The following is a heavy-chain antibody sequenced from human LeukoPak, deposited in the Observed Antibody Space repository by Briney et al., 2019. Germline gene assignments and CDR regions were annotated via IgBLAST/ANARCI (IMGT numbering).Heavy chain of an antibody. V-gene: IGHV3-66*01. CDR2: IYSGGST. CDR1: EFSVGSNY. D-gene: IGHD1-26*01. CDR3: ARARIVGATRYFDY. Sequence: GGSLRLSCAASEFSVGSNYMTWVRQAPGKGLEWVSLIYSGGSTYYADSVKGRFTASRDNSKNTLFLQMNSLRADDTAVYYCARARIVGATRYFDYWGQGTLVTVSS. J-gene: IGHJ4*02.